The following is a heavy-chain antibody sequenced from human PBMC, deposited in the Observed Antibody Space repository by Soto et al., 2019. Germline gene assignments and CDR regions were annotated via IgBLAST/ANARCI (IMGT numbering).Heavy chain of an antibody. J-gene: IGHJ4*02. CDR3: ARGQLERRGPFGY. V-gene: IGHV4-59*08. D-gene: IGHD1-1*01. Sequence: PSETLSLTCTVSGGSISSYYWSWIRQPPGKGLEWIGYIYYNGSTNYNPSLKSRVTISVDTSKNQFSLKLSSVTAADTAVYYCARGQLERRGPFGYWGQGTLVTVSS. CDR2: IYYNGST. CDR1: GGSISSYY.